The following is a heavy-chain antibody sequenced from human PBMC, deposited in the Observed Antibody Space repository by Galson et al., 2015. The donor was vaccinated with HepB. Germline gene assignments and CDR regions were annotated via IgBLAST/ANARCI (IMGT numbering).Heavy chain of an antibody. V-gene: IGHV3-7*01. D-gene: IGHD3-9*01. CDR1: GFTFSSFW. CDR2: IKQDGSEE. Sequence: SLRLSCAASGFTFSSFWMSWVRQAPGKGLEWVANIKQDGSEEYYVDSVKGRFIISRDNAKNSLYLQMNSLRIEDTAVYYCARDSRYLWRRNAADSFDMWGQGTMITVSS. CDR3: ARDSRYLWRRNAADSFDM. J-gene: IGHJ3*02.